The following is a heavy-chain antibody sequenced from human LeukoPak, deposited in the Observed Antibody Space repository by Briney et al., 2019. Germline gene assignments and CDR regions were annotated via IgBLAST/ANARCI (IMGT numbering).Heavy chain of an antibody. J-gene: IGHJ4*02. V-gene: IGHV4-30-2*01. CDR3: ARDQAATDY. Sequence: PSETLSLTCTVSGGSISSGGYYWSWIRQPPGKGLEWIGYIYHSGSTYYNPSLKSRVTISVDRSKNQFSLKLSSVTAADTAVYYCARDQAATDYWGQGTLVTVSS. CDR1: GGSISSGGYY. D-gene: IGHD6-13*01. CDR2: IYHSGST.